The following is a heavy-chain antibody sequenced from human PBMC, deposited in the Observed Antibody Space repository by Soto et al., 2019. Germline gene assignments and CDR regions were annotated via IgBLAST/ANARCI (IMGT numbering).Heavy chain of an antibody. D-gene: IGHD3-10*01. V-gene: IGHV3-30*18. CDR2: ISYDGSNK. CDR1: GFTFSSYG. CDR3: AKALYYYGSGSYFRGLIETQRTYGMDV. J-gene: IGHJ6*02. Sequence: PGGSLRLSCAASGFTFSSYGMHWVRQAPGKGLEWVAVISYDGSNKYYADSVKGRFTISRDNSKNTLYLQMNSLRAEDTAVYYCAKALYYYGSGSYFRGLIETQRTYGMDVWGQGTTVTVSS.